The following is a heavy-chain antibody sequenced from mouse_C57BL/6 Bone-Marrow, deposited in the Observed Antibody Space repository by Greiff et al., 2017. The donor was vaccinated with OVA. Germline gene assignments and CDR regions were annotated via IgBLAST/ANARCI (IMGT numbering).Heavy chain of an antibody. CDR3: TSYDYDGNYYAMDY. J-gene: IGHJ4*01. Sequence: VQLQQSGAELVRPGASVKLSCTASGFNIKDDYMHWVKQRPEQGLEWIGWIDPENGDPEYASKFQGKATITADTSSNTAYLQLSSLTSEDTAVYYCTSYDYDGNYYAMDYWGQGTSVTVSS. V-gene: IGHV14-4*01. CDR1: GFNIKDDY. D-gene: IGHD2-4*01. CDR2: IDPENGDP.